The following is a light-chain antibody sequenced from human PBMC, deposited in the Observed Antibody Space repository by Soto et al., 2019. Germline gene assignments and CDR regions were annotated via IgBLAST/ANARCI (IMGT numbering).Light chain of an antibody. V-gene: IGKV1-5*03. CDR2: KAS. J-gene: IGKJ4*01. Sequence: DIQMTQFPSTLAASVGDRVTITCRASQNINRWLAWYQQRPWKAPDLLIHKASTLEVGVPSRFSGSASGTEFTLTISSLQPDDFAVYFCLQYNVYPLSFGGGTKVEIK. CDR3: LQYNVYPLS. CDR1: QNINRW.